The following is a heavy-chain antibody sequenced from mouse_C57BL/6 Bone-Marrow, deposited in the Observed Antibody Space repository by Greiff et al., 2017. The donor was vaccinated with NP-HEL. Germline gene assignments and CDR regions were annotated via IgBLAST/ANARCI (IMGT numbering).Heavy chain of an antibody. Sequence: VKLQESDAELVKPGASVKISCKVSGYTFTDHTIHWMKQRPEQGLEWIGYIYPRDGSTKYNEKFKGKATLTADKSSSTAYMQLNSLTSEDSAVYFCARYGVVATDFDYWGQGTTLTVSS. CDR2: IYPRDGST. CDR3: ARYGVVATDFDY. CDR1: GYTFTDHT. D-gene: IGHD1-1*01. V-gene: IGHV1-78*01. J-gene: IGHJ2*01.